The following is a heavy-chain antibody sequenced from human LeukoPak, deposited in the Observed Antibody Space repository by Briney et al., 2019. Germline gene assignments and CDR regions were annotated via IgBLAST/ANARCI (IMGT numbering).Heavy chain of an antibody. CDR2: IIPIFGTA. CDR3: ARDPTCSSTSCYTGLGNWFDP. J-gene: IGHJ5*02. CDR1: GGTFSSYD. Sequence: SVKVSCKASGGTFSSYDISWVRQAPGQGLEWMGGIIPIFGTANYAQKFQGRVTITTDESTSTAYMELSSLRSEDTAVYYCARDPTCSSTSCYTGLGNWFDPWGQGTLVTVSS. D-gene: IGHD2-2*02. V-gene: IGHV1-69*05.